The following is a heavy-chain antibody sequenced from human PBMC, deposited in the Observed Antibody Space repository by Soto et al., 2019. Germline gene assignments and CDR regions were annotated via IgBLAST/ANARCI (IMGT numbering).Heavy chain of an antibody. V-gene: IGHV3-33*01. J-gene: IGHJ6*02. CDR2: IWYDGSNK. CDR1: GFTFSSYG. Sequence: QVQLVESGGGVVQPGRSLRLSCAASGFTFSSYGMHWVRQAPGKGLEWVAVIWYDGSNKYYADSVKGRITISRDNSKNTRYLQMNSLRAEDTAVYYCARDLEPVQGPSPYYYYGMDVWGQGTTVTVSS. D-gene: IGHD2-2*01. CDR3: ARDLEPVQGPSPYYYYGMDV.